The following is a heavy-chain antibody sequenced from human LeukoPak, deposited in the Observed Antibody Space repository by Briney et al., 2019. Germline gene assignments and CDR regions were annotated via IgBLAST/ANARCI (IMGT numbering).Heavy chain of an antibody. D-gene: IGHD2-21*01. CDR3: ARDLAYCGGDCYSLDY. J-gene: IGHJ4*02. CDR2: ISYDGSNK. Sequence: PGRSLRLSCAASGFTFSSYAMHWVRQAPGKGLEGVAVISYDGSNKYYADSVKGRFTISRDNSKNTLYLQMNSLRAEDTAVYYCARDLAYCGGDCYSLDYWGQGTLVTVSS. V-gene: IGHV3-30-3*01. CDR1: GFTFSSYA.